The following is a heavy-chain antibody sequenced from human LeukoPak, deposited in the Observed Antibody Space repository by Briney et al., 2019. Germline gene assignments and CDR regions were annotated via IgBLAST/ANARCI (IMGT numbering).Heavy chain of an antibody. Sequence: PSETLSLTCTVSGGSISSYYWSWIRQPAGKGLEWIGRIYTSGSTNYSPSLTSRVTMSVDTSKNQFSLKLSSVTAADTAVYYCAREGDSSGYYYANLGYWGQGTLVTVSS. CDR2: IYTSGST. V-gene: IGHV4-4*07. CDR3: AREGDSSGYYYANLGY. CDR1: GGSISSYY. D-gene: IGHD3-22*01. J-gene: IGHJ4*02.